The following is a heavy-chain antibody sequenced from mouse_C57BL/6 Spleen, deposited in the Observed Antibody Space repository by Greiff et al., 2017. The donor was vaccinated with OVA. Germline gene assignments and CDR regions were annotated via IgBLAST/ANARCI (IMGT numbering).Heavy chain of an antibody. D-gene: IGHD2-4*01. CDR2: INPSTGGT. CDR3: ARRGYDYSYWYFDV. J-gene: IGHJ1*03. Sequence: VQLQQSGPELVKPGASVKISCKASGYSFTGYYMNWVKQSPEKSLEWIGEINPSTGGTTYNQKFKAKATLTVDKSSSTAYMQLKSLTSEDSAVYYCARRGYDYSYWYFDVWGTGTTVTVSS. V-gene: IGHV1-42*01. CDR1: GYSFTGYY.